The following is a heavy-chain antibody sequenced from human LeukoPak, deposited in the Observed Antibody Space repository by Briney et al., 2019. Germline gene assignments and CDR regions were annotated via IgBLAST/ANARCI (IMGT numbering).Heavy chain of an antibody. D-gene: IGHD6-13*01. CDR2: ISGSGGST. V-gene: IGHV3-23*01. J-gene: IGHJ4*02. Sequence: PGGSLRLSCAASGFTFSNFAMSWVRQAPGKGLEWVSAISGSGGSTYYADSVKGRFTISRDNSKNTLYLQMNSLRAEDTAVYYCAKDPPYIATPGRFDYWGQGTLVTVSS. CDR1: GFTFSNFA. CDR3: AKDPPYIATPGRFDY.